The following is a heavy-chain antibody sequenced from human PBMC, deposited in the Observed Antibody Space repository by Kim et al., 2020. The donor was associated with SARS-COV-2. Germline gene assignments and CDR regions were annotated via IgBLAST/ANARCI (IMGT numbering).Heavy chain of an antibody. CDR2: TYYRSKWFL. D-gene: IGHD3-16*01. CDR1: GDRVSGNRGG. V-gene: IGHV6-1*01. CDR3: ARDYVYDLLQRNPAKYFYGLDV. Sequence: SQTLSLTCVISGDRVSGNRGGWTWVRQSPSRGLEWLGRTYYRSKWFLDYALSLKSRANITVDTAKNQFSLQLSSVTPEDTAVYYCARDYVYDLLQRNPAKYFYGLDVWGQGTTVTVSS. J-gene: IGHJ6*02.